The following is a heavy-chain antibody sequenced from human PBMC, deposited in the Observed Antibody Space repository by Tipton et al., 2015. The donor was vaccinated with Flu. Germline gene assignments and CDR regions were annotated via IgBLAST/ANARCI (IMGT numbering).Heavy chain of an antibody. J-gene: IGHJ5*02. CDR3: ARWRCSPGACNLRSSFDA. Sequence: QVQLVQSGAEVKKPGASVKVSCKASGYSFTNYGISWVRQAPGQGLEWMGWISPYSGDTNFAQRLQDRVTMTTDSSTTTAYMELRSLKSDDTAVYYCARWRCSPGACNLRSSFDAWGQVSLVTVS. CDR1: GYSFTNYG. D-gene: IGHD2/OR15-2a*01. CDR2: ISPYSGDT. V-gene: IGHV1-18*01.